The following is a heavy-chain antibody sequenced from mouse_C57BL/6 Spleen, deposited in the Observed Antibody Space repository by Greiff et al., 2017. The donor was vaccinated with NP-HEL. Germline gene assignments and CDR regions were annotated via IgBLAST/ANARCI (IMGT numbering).Heavy chain of an antibody. CDR3: ARDYYGSGLDY. D-gene: IGHD1-1*01. V-gene: IGHV1-22*01. CDR2: INPNNGGT. Sequence: VQLKQSGPELVKPGASVKMSCKASGYTFTDYNMHWVKQSHGKSLEWIGYINPNNGGTSYNQKFKGKATLTVNKSSSTAYMELRSLTSEDSAVYYCARDYYGSGLDYWGQGTTLTVSS. CDR1: GYTFTDYN. J-gene: IGHJ2*01.